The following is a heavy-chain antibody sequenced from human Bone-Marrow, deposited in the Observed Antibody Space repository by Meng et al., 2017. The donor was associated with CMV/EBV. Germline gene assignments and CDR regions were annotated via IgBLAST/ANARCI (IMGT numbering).Heavy chain of an antibody. Sequence: SVKVSCKASGGTFSSYAISWVRQAPGQGLEWMGGIIPIFGTANYAQKFQGRVTITTDESTSTAYMELSSLRSDDTAVYYCARGLPPESGSYFMDFDYWGQGTLVTVSS. CDR1: GGTFSSYA. D-gene: IGHD1-26*01. V-gene: IGHV1-69*05. CDR3: ARGLPPESGSYFMDFDY. CDR2: IIPIFGTA. J-gene: IGHJ4*02.